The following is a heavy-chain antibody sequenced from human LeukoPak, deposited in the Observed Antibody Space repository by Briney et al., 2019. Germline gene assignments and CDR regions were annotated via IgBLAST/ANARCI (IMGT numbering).Heavy chain of an antibody. D-gene: IGHD3-3*01. CDR3: ARGRVTIFGVVIDDYYYGMDV. Sequence: ASVKVSYKASGYTFTSYDINWVRQATGQGLEWMGWMNPNSGNTGYAQKFQGRVTMTRNTSISTAYMELSSLRSEDTAVYYCARGRVTIFGVVIDDYYYGMDVWGQGTTVTVSS. CDR1: GYTFTSYD. J-gene: IGHJ6*02. CDR2: MNPNSGNT. V-gene: IGHV1-8*01.